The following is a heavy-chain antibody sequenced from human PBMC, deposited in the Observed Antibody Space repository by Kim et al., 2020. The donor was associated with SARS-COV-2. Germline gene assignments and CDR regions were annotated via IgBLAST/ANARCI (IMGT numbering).Heavy chain of an antibody. V-gene: IGHV3-23*01. CDR1: GLTFSSYA. J-gene: IGHJ4*02. CDR2: ISGSGEST. Sequence: GGSLRLSCAASGLTFSSYAMSWVRQAPGKGLECVSGISGSGESTYYADSVRGRFTISRDNSKNTLYLQMISLRAEDTAVYYCAKLPAGSWSYYFDYWGQGTLVTVSS. D-gene: IGHD3-10*01. CDR3: AKLPAGSWSYYFDY.